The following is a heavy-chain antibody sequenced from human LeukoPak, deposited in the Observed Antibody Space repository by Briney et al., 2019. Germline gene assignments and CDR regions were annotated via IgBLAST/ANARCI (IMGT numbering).Heavy chain of an antibody. CDR1: GFTFSSYG. CDR3: AREPNVDTAMVTGY. J-gene: IGHJ4*02. D-gene: IGHD5-18*01. V-gene: IGHV3-23*01. CDR2: ISGSGGST. Sequence: GGTLRLSCAASGFTFSSYGMSWVRQAPGKGLEWVSAISGSGGSTYYADSVKGRFTISRDNAKNSLYLQMNSLRAEDTAVYYCAREPNVDTAMVTGYWGQGTLVTVSS.